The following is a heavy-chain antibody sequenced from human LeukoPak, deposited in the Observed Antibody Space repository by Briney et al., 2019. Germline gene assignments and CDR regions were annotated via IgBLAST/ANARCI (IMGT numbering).Heavy chain of an antibody. CDR2: IYADGGR. Sequence: GGSLRLSCAASGFTFSSYSMNWVRQAPGKGLEWVSVIYADGGRYYADSVKGRFTISRDNSNNTLSLLMNSLRVEDTAVYYCTKGLVGALAFEYWGQGTLVTVSS. J-gene: IGHJ4*02. V-gene: IGHV3-53*01. D-gene: IGHD1-26*01. CDR1: GFTFSSYS. CDR3: TKGLVGALAFEY.